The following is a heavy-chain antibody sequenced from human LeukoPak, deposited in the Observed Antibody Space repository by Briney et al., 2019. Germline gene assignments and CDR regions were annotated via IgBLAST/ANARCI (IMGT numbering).Heavy chain of an antibody. CDR3: AREGPDYDFWSGTDY. D-gene: IGHD3-3*01. CDR1: GYTFTSNH. CDR2: ISPSGGST. Sequence: ASVKVSCKAFGYTFTSNHMHWVRQAPGQGPEWMGVISPSGGSTTYAQKFQGRVTLTRDMSTSTDYLELSRLRSDDTAVYYCAREGPDYDFWSGTDYWGQGTLVTVSS. J-gene: IGHJ4*02. V-gene: IGHV1-46*01.